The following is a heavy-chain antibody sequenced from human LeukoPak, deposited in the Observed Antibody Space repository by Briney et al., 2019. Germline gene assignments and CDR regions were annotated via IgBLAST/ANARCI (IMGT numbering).Heavy chain of an antibody. J-gene: IGHJ4*02. Sequence: GGSLRLSCAASGFTVSSSYMSWVRQAPGKGLEWVSILYSAGSTYYADSVRGRFTIARDSSKNTVRLQMNSLRAEDTAVYYCASGGMGARKYYSDPFHYWGQGTLVTVSS. CDR2: LYSAGST. CDR1: GFTVSSSY. V-gene: IGHV3-53*01. CDR3: ASGGMGARKYYSDPFHY. D-gene: IGHD3-10*01.